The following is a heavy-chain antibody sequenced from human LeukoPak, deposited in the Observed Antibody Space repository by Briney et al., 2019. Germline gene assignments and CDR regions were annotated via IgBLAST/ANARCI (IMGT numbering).Heavy chain of an antibody. CDR2: ISSSSSYI. D-gene: IGHD3-9*01. V-gene: IGHV3-21*01. CDR1: GFTFSSYS. CDR3: ARDNDILRYFDWPLDY. Sequence: GGSLRLSCAASGFTFSSYSMNWVRQAPGKGLEWVSSISSSSSYIYYADSVKGRFTISRDNAKNSLYLQMNSLRAEDTAVYYCARDNDILRYFDWPLDYWGQGTLVTVSS. J-gene: IGHJ4*02.